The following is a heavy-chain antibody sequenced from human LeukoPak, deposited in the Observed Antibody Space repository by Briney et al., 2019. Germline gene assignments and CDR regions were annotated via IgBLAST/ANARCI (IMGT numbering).Heavy chain of an antibody. CDR3: VSRQQLVQGAFDI. Sequence: PSQTLSLTCTVSDGSISSGDHYWSWIRQHPGKGLEWMGYIYYSGSTYYNPSLKSRVTISVDTSKNQFSLELSSVTAADTAVYYCVSRQQLVQGAFDIWGQGTMVTVSS. D-gene: IGHD6-13*01. CDR2: IYYSGST. V-gene: IGHV4-31*03. CDR1: DGSISSGDHY. J-gene: IGHJ3*02.